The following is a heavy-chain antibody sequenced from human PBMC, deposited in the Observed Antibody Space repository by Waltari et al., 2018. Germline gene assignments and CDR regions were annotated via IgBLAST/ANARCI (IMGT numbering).Heavy chain of an antibody. Sequence: EVQLVESGGGLVQPGGSLRLSCVASGFTFSDFWITWVRQAPEKGLECVATMNQDGSAKLYVESVRGRFTVSRDNAKKSLFLQMNSLRAEDTAVYYCARVAWGLGQDNWGQGTLVTVSS. J-gene: IGHJ4*02. CDR3: ARVAWGLGQDN. CDR2: MNQDGSAK. V-gene: IGHV3-7*03. D-gene: IGHD3-16*01. CDR1: GFTFSDFW.